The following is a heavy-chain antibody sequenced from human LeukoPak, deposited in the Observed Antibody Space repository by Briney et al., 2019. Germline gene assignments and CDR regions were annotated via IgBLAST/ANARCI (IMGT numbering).Heavy chain of an antibody. V-gene: IGHV4-30-2*01. D-gene: IGHD6-19*01. CDR1: GGSISSGGYS. CDR3: ARGSSGWYSIDY. CDR2: IYHSGST. Sequence: SPSETLSLTCAVSGGSISSGGYSWSWIRQPPGKGLEWIGYIYHSGSTYYNPSLKSRVTISVDRSKNQFSLKLSSVTAADTAVYYCARGSSGWYSIDYWGQGTLVTVSS. J-gene: IGHJ4*02.